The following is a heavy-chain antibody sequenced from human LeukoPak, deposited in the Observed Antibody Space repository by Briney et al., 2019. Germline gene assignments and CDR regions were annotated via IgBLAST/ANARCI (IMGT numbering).Heavy chain of an antibody. CDR2: FDHQDDET. J-gene: IGHJ4*02. D-gene: IGHD6-13*01. V-gene: IGHV1-24*01. CDR1: GYTLTELS. CDR3: ATDSPWVVFGGSSSWYYFEY. Sequence: ASVKVSCKVSGYTLTELSMHWVRHAPGRGLEWRGGFDHQDDETIYAQKFQGRVTITEATSPITAYMELRGLRSEDTAVYYGATDSPWVVFGGSSSWYYFEYLGEGALVAVSS.